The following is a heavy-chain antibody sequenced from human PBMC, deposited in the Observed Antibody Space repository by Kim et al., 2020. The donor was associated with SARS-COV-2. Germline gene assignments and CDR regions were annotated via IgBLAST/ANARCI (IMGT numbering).Heavy chain of an antibody. D-gene: IGHD3-22*01. V-gene: IGHV3-33*05. Sequence: GGSLRLSCAASGFTFSSYGMHWVRQAPGKGLEWVAVISYDGSNKYYADSVKGRFTISRDNSKKTLYLQMNSLRAEDTAVYYCARDEVVVITSYYYYGMDVWGQGTTVTVSS. J-gene: IGHJ6*02. CDR3: ARDEVVVITSYYYYGMDV. CDR1: GFTFSSYG. CDR2: ISYDGSNK.